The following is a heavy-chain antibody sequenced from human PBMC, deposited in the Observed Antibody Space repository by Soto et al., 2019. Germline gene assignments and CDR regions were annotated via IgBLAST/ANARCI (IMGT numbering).Heavy chain of an antibody. V-gene: IGHV3-53*01. CDR1: GFTVSSNY. D-gene: IGHD3-22*01. Sequence: EVQLVESGGGLIQPGGSLRLSCVVSGFTVSSNYMSWVRQAPGKGLEWVSVIYSGGSTYYADSVKGRFTISRDHPNNTLFLQMNSLRADDTAVYYCAREPYDSSGYPVGYFDHWGQGTLVTVSS. CDR3: AREPYDSSGYPVGYFDH. CDR2: IYSGGST. J-gene: IGHJ4*02.